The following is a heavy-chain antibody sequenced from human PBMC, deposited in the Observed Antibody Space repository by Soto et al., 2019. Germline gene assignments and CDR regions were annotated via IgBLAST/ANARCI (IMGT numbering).Heavy chain of an antibody. CDR3: ARDWSGYFHYYYYYGMDV. D-gene: IGHD3-3*01. Sequence: GGSLRLSCAASGFTFSSYWMHWVRQAPGKGLVWVSRINSDGSSTSYADSVKGRFTISRDNAKNTLCLQMNSLRAEDTAVYYCARDWSGYFHYYYYYGMDVWGQGTTVTVSS. CDR1: GFTFSSYW. J-gene: IGHJ6*02. V-gene: IGHV3-74*01. CDR2: INSDGSST.